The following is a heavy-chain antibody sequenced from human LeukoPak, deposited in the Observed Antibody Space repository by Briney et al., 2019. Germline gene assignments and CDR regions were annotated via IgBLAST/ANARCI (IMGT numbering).Heavy chain of an antibody. J-gene: IGHJ4*02. D-gene: IGHD6-13*01. CDR1: GFTFSSYA. Sequence: GDSLRLSCAASGFTFSSYAMSWVRQAPGKGLEWVSAISGSGGSTYYADSVKGRFTISRDNSKNTLYLQMNSLRAEDTAVYYCARVDGSWYFALDYWGQGTLVTVSS. CDR3: ARVDGSWYFALDY. V-gene: IGHV3-23*01. CDR2: ISGSGGST.